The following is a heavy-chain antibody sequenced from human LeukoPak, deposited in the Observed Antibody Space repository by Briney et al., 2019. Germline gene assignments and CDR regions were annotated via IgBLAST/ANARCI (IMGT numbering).Heavy chain of an antibody. CDR2: ISYDGSNK. D-gene: IGHD3-22*01. CDR1: GFTFSSYA. CDR3: ARDRFWRGIESSSSGYYYGY. V-gene: IGHV3-30-3*01. J-gene: IGHJ4*02. Sequence: GGSLRLSCAASGFTFSSYAMSWVRQAPGKGLEWVAVISYDGSNKYYADSVKGRFTISRDNSKNTLYLQMNSLRAEDTAVYYCARDRFWRGIESSSSGYYYGYWGRGTLVTVSS.